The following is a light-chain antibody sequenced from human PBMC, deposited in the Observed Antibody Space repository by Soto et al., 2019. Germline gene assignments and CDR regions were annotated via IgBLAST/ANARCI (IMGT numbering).Light chain of an antibody. J-gene: IGLJ1*01. V-gene: IGLV3-21*02. Sequence: SYELTQPPSMSVAPGQTARITCGGNNIGSKTVHWYKQKAGQAPVLVVYDDSDRPSGIPERFSGSNSGNTATLTISRVEAGDEADYYCQVWDVSTVHYVFGTGTKLTVL. CDR1: NIGSKT. CDR3: QVWDVSTVHYV. CDR2: DDS.